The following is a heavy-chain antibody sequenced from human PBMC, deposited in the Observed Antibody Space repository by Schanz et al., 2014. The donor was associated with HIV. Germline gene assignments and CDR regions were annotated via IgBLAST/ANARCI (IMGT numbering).Heavy chain of an antibody. CDR2: IWFDGSNK. J-gene: IGHJ6*02. D-gene: IGHD2-8*01. CDR3: ANSGYCTSGICYTRGNGMDV. V-gene: IGHV3-33*08. CDR1: GFTFSSYS. Sequence: VQLVESGGGLVKPGGSLRLSCAASGFTFSSYSMNWVRQAPGKGLEWVAVIWFDGSNKYYADSVKGRFTISRDNSKKTLYLQMNSLRAGDTAVYYCANSGYCTSGICYTRGNGMDVWGQGTTVTVSS.